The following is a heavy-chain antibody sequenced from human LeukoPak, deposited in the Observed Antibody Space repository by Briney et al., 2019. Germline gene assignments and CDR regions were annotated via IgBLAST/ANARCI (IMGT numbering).Heavy chain of an antibody. J-gene: IGHJ4*02. CDR3: ARDTRRIAAAGTNFDY. Sequence: ASVKVSCKASGGTFSSYAISWVRQAPGQGLEWMGGIIPILGTANYAQKFQGRVTITADESTSTAYMELSSLRSEDTAVYYCARDTRRIAAAGTNFDYWGQGTLVTVSS. D-gene: IGHD6-13*01. V-gene: IGHV1-69*13. CDR1: GGTFSSYA. CDR2: IIPILGTA.